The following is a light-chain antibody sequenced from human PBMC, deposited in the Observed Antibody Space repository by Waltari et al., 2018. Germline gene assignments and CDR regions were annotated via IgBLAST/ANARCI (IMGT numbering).Light chain of an antibody. CDR3: HVWHPHVDPGV. V-gene: IGLV3-21*04. Sequence: SYVVTQPPSVSVAPGATATIACGGDNFATSSVHCYQQKAGQAPVLVIFYDSDRPSGIPDRFSGSNSGNTATLTISRVEAGDEARYYCHVWHPHVDPGVFGTGTEVTVL. J-gene: IGLJ1*01. CDR2: YDS. CDR1: NFATSS.